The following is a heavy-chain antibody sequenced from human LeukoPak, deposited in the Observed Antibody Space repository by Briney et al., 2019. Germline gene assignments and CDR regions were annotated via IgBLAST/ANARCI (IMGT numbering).Heavy chain of an antibody. J-gene: IGHJ6*03. CDR1: GYTFTGYY. V-gene: IGHV1-2*02. CDR2: INPNSGGT. D-gene: IGHD2-15*01. CDR3: ARWMRAQDALTGYYYYYMDV. Sequence: ASVKVSCKASGYTFTGYYMHWVRQAPGQGLEWMGWINPNSGGTNYAQKFQGRVTITRNTSISTAYMELSSLRSEDTAVYYCARWMRAQDALTGYYYYYMDVWGKGTTVTVSS.